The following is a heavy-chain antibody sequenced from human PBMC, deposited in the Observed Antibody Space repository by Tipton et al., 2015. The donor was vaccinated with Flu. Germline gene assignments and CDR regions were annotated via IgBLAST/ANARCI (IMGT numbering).Heavy chain of an antibody. V-gene: IGHV4-39*07. Sequence: TLSLTCTVSGSSISSRSYYCGWIRQPPGKGLEWIGCIYSSGSTYYNPSLKSRVTISLNTSKNQFSLKLSSVTAADTAVYYCAREKDSSGSEYFQHWGQGTLVTVSS. CDR1: GSSISSRSYY. J-gene: IGHJ1*01. CDR2: IYSSGST. D-gene: IGHD6-19*01. CDR3: AREKDSSGSEYFQH.